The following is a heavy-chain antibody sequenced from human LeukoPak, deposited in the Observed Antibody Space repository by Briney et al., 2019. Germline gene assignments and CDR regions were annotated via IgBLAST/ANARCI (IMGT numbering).Heavy chain of an antibody. CDR2: ISYDGGNK. D-gene: IGHD5-18*01. CDR3: ARERASSYGFDY. CDR1: GFTFSSYG. V-gene: IGHV3-30*03. J-gene: IGHJ4*02. Sequence: GGSLRLSCEASGFTFSSYGMHWVRQAPGKGLEWVAVISYDGGNKYYADSVKGRFTISRDNSKSTLYLQMDSLRAEDTAVYFCARERASSYGFDYWGQGTLVTVSS.